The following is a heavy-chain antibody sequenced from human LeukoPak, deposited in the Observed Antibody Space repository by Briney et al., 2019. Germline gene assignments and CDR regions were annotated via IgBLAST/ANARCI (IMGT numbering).Heavy chain of an antibody. CDR2: IKSKTDGGTT. CDR1: GFTFSNAW. V-gene: IGHV3-15*01. Sequence: GGSLRLSCTASGFTFSNAWMSWVRQAPGKGLEWVGRIKSKTDGGTTDYTAPVKGRFTISRDDSKNTLYLQMNSLKTEDTAVYYCTTDPPFPLHSSGRDYWGQGTLVTVSS. D-gene: IGHD6-19*01. J-gene: IGHJ4*02. CDR3: TTDPPFPLHSSGRDY.